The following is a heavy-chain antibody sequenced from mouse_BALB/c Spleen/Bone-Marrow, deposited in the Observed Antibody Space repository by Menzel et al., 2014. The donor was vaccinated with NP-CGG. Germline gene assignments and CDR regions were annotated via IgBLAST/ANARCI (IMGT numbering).Heavy chain of an antibody. J-gene: IGHJ3*01. CDR3: ARDGSWFAY. CDR1: GFTFTDYY. Sequence: EVQLVESGGGLVQPGGSLRLSCATSGFTFTDYYMSWVRQPPGKALEWLGFIRNKANGYTTEYSASVKGRFTISRDNSQSILYLQMNTLRAEDSATYYCARDGSWFAYWRQGTLVTVSA. V-gene: IGHV7-3*02. CDR2: IRNKANGYTT.